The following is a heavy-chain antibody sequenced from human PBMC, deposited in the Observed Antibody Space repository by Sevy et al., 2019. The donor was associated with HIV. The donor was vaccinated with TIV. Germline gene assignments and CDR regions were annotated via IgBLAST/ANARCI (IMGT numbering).Heavy chain of an antibody. Sequence: GGCLRLSCAASGFTFREAWMSWVRQAPGKGLEWVGRIKSKTDAATRDFPAPVRGRFSISRDDSANTVYLVMNNLKPEDTGVYYCAAGTGSSDFDYWGQGTLVTVSS. V-gene: IGHV3-15*01. CDR3: AAGTGSSDFDY. CDR1: GFTFREAW. D-gene: IGHD1-26*01. J-gene: IGHJ4*02. CDR2: IKSKTDAATR.